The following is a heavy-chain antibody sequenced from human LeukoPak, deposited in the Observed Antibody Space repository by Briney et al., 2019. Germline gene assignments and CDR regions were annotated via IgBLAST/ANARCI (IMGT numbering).Heavy chain of an antibody. CDR3: ARDPERVLGPRVTGYFPP. CDR2: IYTSGST. Sequence: SETLSLTCTVSGGSISSGSYYWSWIRQPAGKGLEWIGRIYTSGSTNYNPSLKSRVTISVDTSKNQFSLKLSSVTAADTAVYYCARDPERVLGPRVTGYFPPWGQGTLVTVSS. V-gene: IGHV4-61*02. J-gene: IGHJ5*02. CDR1: GGSISSGSYY. D-gene: IGHD4-23*01.